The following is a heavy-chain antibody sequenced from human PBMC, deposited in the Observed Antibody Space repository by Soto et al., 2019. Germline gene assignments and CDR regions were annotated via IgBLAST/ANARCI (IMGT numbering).Heavy chain of an antibody. V-gene: IGHV3-30*18. Sequence: QVQLVESGGGVVQPGRSLRLSCAASGFTFSSYGMHRVRQAPGKGLEWVAVISYDGSNKNYADSVKGRFTISRDNSKNTLYLQMNSLRAEDTAVYYCAKEREGYFYYGMDVWGQGTTVTVSS. CDR3: AKEREGYFYYGMDV. D-gene: IGHD1-26*01. CDR2: ISYDGSNK. J-gene: IGHJ6*02. CDR1: GFTFSSYG.